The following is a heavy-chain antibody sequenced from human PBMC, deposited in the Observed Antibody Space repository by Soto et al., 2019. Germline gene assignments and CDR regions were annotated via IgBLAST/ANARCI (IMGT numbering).Heavy chain of an antibody. CDR1: GITFNSHA. J-gene: IGHJ4*02. CDR2: TSYEGGTK. Sequence: QVLLVESGGGMVQPGGSLRLSYIPSGITFNSHAKQWVPQAPGKGQEWVAVTSYEGGTKYYADYAQGRFTNSRDNSKNTLYLQMNSLRAEETAVYYCAKQFTGFSYYFEHLGQGTLVTVSS. CDR3: AKQFTGFSYYFEH. D-gene: IGHD1-1*01. V-gene: IGHV3-30-3*02.